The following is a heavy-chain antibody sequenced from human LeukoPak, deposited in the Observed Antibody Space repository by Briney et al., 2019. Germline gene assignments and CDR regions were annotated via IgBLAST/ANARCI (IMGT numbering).Heavy chain of an antibody. D-gene: IGHD3-16*01. V-gene: IGHV4-34*01. CDR1: GGSFSGYY. J-gene: IGHJ6*03. CDR3: ARDWSGGAAHYYYYYMDV. CDR2: INHSGST. Sequence: SETLSLTCAVYGGSFSGYYWSWIRQPPGKGLEWIGEINHSGSTNYNPSLKSRVTISVDTSKNQFSLKLSSVTAEDTAVYYCARDWSGGAAHYYYYYMDVWGKGTTVTVSS.